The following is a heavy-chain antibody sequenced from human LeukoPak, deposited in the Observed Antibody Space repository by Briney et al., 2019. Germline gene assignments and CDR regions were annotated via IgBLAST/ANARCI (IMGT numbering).Heavy chain of an antibody. Sequence: SETLSLTCSVSGGSISSYCWNWIRQPQGQGLEWMGYICYSGSTNYNPSLKSRVIISVETSKNQFSLRLSSVTAADTAVYYCARISVVVTATEGRNDAFDIWGQGTMVTVSS. V-gene: IGHV4-59*01. J-gene: IGHJ3*02. CDR1: GGSISSYC. CDR2: ICYSGST. CDR3: ARISVVVTATEGRNDAFDI. D-gene: IGHD2-21*02.